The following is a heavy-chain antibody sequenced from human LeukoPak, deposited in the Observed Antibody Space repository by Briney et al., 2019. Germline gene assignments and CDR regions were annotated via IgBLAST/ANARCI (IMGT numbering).Heavy chain of an antibody. D-gene: IGHD6-13*01. J-gene: IGHJ2*01. CDR3: ARHCSSSCE. V-gene: IGHV4-39*01. Sequence: PSETLSPTCTVSGGSISSSSYYWGWIRPPPGQGLGWVGSISYSGSTYSTPSLKSRVTISVDKSKNQFSPELGAVTAADTGVYCYARHCSSSCEGGR. CDR1: GGSISSSSYY. CDR2: ISYSGST.